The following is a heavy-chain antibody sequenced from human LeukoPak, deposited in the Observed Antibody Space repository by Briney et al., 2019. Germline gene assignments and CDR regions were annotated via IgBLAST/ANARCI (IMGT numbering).Heavy chain of an antibody. D-gene: IGHD2-8*01. CDR2: ISSTGTTK. J-gene: IGHJ4*02. CDR3: AGGVALNY. CDR1: ESTFSDYY. Sequence: PGGSLRLSCAASESTFSDYYMTWIRQAPGKGLEWLSHISSTGTTKYYADSVKGRFTISRDNAKNSLYLQMDSLRAEDTAVYYCAGGVALNYWGQGTLVTVSS. V-gene: IGHV3-11*04.